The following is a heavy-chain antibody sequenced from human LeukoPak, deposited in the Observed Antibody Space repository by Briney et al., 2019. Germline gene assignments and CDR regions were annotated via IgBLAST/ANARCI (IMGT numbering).Heavy chain of an antibody. D-gene: IGHD2-15*01. CDR1: GYTFTGYY. J-gene: IGHJ4*02. Sequence: ASVKVSCKASGYTFTGYYMHWVRQAPGQGLEWMGRINPNSGGTNYAQKFQGRVTMTRDTSISTAYMELRSLRSDDTAVYYCARGRYCSGGSCYQEFDYWGQGTLVTVSS. CDR3: ARGRYCSGGSCYQEFDY. V-gene: IGHV1-2*06. CDR2: INPNSGGT.